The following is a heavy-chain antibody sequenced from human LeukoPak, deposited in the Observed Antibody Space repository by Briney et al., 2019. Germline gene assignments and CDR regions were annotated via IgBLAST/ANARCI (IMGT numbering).Heavy chain of an antibody. D-gene: IGHD2-15*01. V-gene: IGHV3-21*01. J-gene: IGHJ6*03. CDR2: ISSSSSYM. Sequence: PGGSLRLSCAASGYIFSSYSMNWVRQAPGKGLESVSSISSSSSYMYYADSVKGRFTISRDKAKNALYLQMNSLRAEDTAVYYCARTGGSLGYYYYMDVWGKGTTVTVSS. CDR3: ARTGGSLGYYYYMDV. CDR1: GYIFSSYS.